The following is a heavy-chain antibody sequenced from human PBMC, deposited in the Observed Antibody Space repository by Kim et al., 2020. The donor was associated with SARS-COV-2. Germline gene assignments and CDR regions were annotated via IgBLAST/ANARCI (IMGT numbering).Heavy chain of an antibody. CDR3: AREGGAVTGRYNFDC. J-gene: IGHJ4*02. CDR2: VHNSGKT. Sequence: SETLSLTCTVSGGSITSDYHYWSWIRQSPGKGLEWIGYVHNSGKTTYNSSLKSRVTMTLDRSKSQFSLKMTSVTAADTAVYFCAREGGAVTGRYNFDCWGQGTLVTVSS. V-gene: IGHV4-59*11. D-gene: IGHD6-19*01. CDR1: GGSITSDYHY.